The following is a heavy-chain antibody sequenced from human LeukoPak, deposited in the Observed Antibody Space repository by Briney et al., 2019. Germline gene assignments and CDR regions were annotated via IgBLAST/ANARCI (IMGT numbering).Heavy chain of an antibody. CDR3: ARGFRNIVVVPAADPYYYGMDV. Sequence: SVKVSCKASGYTFTSYGISWVRQAPGQGLEWMGGIVPMYGTTNYAQKFQGRVTITADESTSTAYMELSSLRSEDTAVYYCARGFRNIVVVPAADPYYYGMDVWGQGTTVTVSS. CDR1: GYTFTSYG. D-gene: IGHD2-2*01. CDR2: IVPMYGTT. J-gene: IGHJ6*02. V-gene: IGHV1-69*13.